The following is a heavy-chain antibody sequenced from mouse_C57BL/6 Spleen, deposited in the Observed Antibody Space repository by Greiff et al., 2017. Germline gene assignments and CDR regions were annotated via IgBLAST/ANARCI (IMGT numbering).Heavy chain of an antibody. CDR1: GYTFTSYW. Sequence: QVQLQQPGAELVKPGASVKLSCKASGYTFTSYWMQWVKQRPGQGLEWIGEIDPSDSYTNYNQKFKGKATLTVDTSSSTAYMQLSSLTSEDSAVYYCARSLPWGYLDYWGQGTSLTVSS. J-gene: IGHJ2*02. CDR3: ARSLPWGYLDY. V-gene: IGHV1-50*01. CDR2: IDPSDSYT.